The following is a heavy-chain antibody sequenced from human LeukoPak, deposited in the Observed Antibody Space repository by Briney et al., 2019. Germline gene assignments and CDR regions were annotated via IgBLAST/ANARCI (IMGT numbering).Heavy chain of an antibody. D-gene: IGHD1-26*01. Sequence: SETLSLTCTASGGSISSYYWSWTRQPAGKGLEWIGYIYYSGSTNYNPSLKSRVTISVDTSKNQFSLKLSSVTAADTAVYYCARASYSGSYYGRLDYWGQGTLVTVSS. CDR1: GGSISSYY. CDR3: ARASYSGSYYGRLDY. CDR2: IYYSGST. V-gene: IGHV4-59*08. J-gene: IGHJ4*02.